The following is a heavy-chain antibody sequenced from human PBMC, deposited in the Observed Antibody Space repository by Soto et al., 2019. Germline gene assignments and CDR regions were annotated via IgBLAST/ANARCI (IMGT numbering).Heavy chain of an antibody. CDR3: TRGLLTDFFDY. CDR1: GITFSNYG. CDR2: ISYDGSNQ. Sequence: GGSLRLSCTPSGITFSNYGMHWVRQAPGKGLEWVAVISYDGSNQFYAGSVKGRFTVSRDNSKNTLYLQVNSLRNDDTAVYYCTRGLLTDFFDYWGQGALVTVSS. J-gene: IGHJ4*02. V-gene: IGHV3-30*19.